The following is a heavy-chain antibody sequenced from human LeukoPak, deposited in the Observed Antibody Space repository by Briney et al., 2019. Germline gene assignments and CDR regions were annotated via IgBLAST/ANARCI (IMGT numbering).Heavy chain of an antibody. CDR3: AKASSGWYPREDY. CDR2: ISGSGGST. Sequence: PGGSLRLSCVVSGVTFSKYAMTWVRQAPGKGLEWVSAISGSGGSTYYADSVKGRFTISRDNSKNTLYLQMNSLRAEDTAVYYCAKASSGWYPREDYWGQGTLVTVSS. CDR1: GVTFSKYA. V-gene: IGHV3-23*01. D-gene: IGHD6-19*01. J-gene: IGHJ4*02.